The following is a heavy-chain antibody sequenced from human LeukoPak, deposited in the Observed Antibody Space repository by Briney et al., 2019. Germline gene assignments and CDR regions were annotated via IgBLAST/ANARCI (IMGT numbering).Heavy chain of an antibody. CDR2: IIPIFGTA. CDR3: ARVDHNWFDP. Sequence: GASVKVSCKASGGTLSSYAISWVRQAPGQGLEWMGGIIPIFGTANYAQKFQGRVTITADESTSTAYMELSSLRSEDTAVYYCARVDHNWFDPWGQGTLVTVSS. J-gene: IGHJ5*02. V-gene: IGHV1-69*13. CDR1: GGTLSSYA.